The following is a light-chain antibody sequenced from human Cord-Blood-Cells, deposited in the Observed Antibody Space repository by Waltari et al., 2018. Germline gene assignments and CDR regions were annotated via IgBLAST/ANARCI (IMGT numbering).Light chain of an antibody. Sequence: SYELTQPPSVSVSPGQTARITCSGDALPKQYAYWYQQEPGQAPGLVLYKDSERPSGIPERFSGSSSGTTVTLTISGVQAEDEADYYCQSADSSGTYVVFGGGTKLTVL. CDR3: QSADSSGTYVV. CDR2: KDS. J-gene: IGLJ2*01. V-gene: IGLV3-25*03. CDR1: ALPKQY.